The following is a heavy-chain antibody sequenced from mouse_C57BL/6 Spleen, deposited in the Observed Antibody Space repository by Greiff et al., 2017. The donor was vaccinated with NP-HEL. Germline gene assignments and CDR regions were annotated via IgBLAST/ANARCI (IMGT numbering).Heavy chain of an antibody. CDR3: ARQGYSNLLLAMDY. Sequence: EVKLMESGPELVKPGASVKISCKASGYSFTDYNMNWVKQSNGKSLEWIGVINPNYGTTSYNQKFKGKATLTVDQSSSTAYMQLNSLTSEDSAVYYCARQGYSNLLLAMDYWGQGTSVTVSS. J-gene: IGHJ4*01. V-gene: IGHV1-39*01. D-gene: IGHD2-5*01. CDR2: INPNYGTT. CDR1: GYSFTDYN.